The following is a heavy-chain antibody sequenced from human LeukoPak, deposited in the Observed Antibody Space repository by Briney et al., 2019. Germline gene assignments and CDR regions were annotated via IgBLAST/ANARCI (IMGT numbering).Heavy chain of an antibody. J-gene: IGHJ4*02. V-gene: IGHV3-23*01. Sequence: WGSLRLSCTASGFTFSTYAMTWVRQAPGKGLEWVSSISGSGNSTYYADSVKGRFTISRDNSKNTLYLQMNSLRADDTALYHCARDSGSYLQPTDYWGQGTLVTVSS. CDR2: ISGSGNST. CDR1: GFTFSTYA. D-gene: IGHD1-26*01. CDR3: ARDSGSYLQPTDY.